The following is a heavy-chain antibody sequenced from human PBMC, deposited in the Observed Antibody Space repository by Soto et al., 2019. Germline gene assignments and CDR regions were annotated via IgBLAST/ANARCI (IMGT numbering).Heavy chain of an antibody. V-gene: IGHV4-4*02. CDR3: ARDMITPIGINYFDY. Sequence: SETLSLTCAVSGASISSSNWWSWVRQPPGKGLEWIGEIYHSGSTNYNPSLKSRVTISVDKPKNQFSLKLTSVTAADTAVYYCARDMITPIGINYFDYWGQGTLVTVSS. CDR1: GASISSSNW. D-gene: IGHD3-22*01. J-gene: IGHJ4*02. CDR2: IYHSGST.